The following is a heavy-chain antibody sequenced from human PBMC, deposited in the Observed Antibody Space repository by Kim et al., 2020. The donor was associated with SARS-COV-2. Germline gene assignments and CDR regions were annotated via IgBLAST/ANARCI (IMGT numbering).Heavy chain of an antibody. J-gene: IGHJ4*02. CDR3: ARALLLYSSGWYTYFDY. Sequence: SVKVSCKASGGTFSSYAISWVRQAPGQGLEWMGGIIPIFGTANYAQKFQGRVTITADESTSTAYMELSSLRSEDTAVYYCARALLLYSSGWYTYFDYWGQGTLVTVSS. CDR2: IIPIFGTA. D-gene: IGHD6-19*01. V-gene: IGHV1-69*13. CDR1: GGTFSSYA.